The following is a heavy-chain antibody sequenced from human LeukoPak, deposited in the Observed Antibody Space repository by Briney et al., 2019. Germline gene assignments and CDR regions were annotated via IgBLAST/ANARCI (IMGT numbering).Heavy chain of an antibody. CDR1: GGSISIYY. Sequence: SESLSLTRRVSGGSISIYYWGWIRQPPGKGKEWIGYIYYSGSTNYNPSLKSRVTISVDTSKNQFSLKLSSVTAADTAVYYCATSPTQLWLPSDYWGQGTLVTVSS. J-gene: IGHJ4*02. V-gene: IGHV4-59*01. CDR2: IYYSGST. CDR3: ATSPTQLWLPSDY. D-gene: IGHD5-18*01.